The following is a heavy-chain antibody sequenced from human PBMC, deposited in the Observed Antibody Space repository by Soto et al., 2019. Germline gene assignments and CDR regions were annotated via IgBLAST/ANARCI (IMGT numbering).Heavy chain of an antibody. CDR2: ISYDGSNK. J-gene: IGHJ4*02. Sequence: QVQLVESGGGVVQPGRSLRLSCAASGFTFSSYAMHWVRQAPGKGLEWVAVISYDGSNKYYADSVKGRFTISRDNSKNNXDLQMNSLRAEDTAVYYCARDPMGRYYGSGSYYFDYWGQGTLVTVSS. CDR1: GFTFSSYA. CDR3: ARDPMGRYYGSGSYYFDY. D-gene: IGHD3-10*01. V-gene: IGHV3-30-3*01.